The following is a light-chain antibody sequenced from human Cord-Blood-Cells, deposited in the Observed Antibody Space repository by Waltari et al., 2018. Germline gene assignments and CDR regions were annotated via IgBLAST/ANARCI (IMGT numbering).Light chain of an antibody. CDR2: DAS. CDR1: QGISSA. Sequence: AIQLTQSPSSLSASVGDRVTTTCRASQGISSALAWYQQKPGKAPKLLIYDASSLEIGVPSRFSGSGSGTDFTLTISSLQPEDFATYYCQQFNSYPMATFTFGPGTKVDIK. J-gene: IGKJ3*01. V-gene: IGKV1-13*02. CDR3: QQFNSYPMATFT.